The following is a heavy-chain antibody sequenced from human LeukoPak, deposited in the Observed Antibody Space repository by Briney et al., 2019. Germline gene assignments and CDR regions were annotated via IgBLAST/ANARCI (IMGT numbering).Heavy chain of an antibody. CDR2: IYYSGST. J-gene: IGHJ4*02. Sequence: SETLSLTCTVSGGSISGYYWSWVRQTPGKGLEWIGYIYYSGSTSYNPSLKSRVTISVDTSKNQFSLKLSSVTAADTAVYYCARANYLAAAALFDYWGQGTLVTVSS. V-gene: IGHV4-59*01. CDR1: GGSISGYY. D-gene: IGHD6-13*01. CDR3: ARANYLAAAALFDY.